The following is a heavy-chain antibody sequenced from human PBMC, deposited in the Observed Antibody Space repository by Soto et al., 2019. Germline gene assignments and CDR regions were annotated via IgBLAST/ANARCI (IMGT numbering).Heavy chain of an antibody. CDR1: GYPYTNSY. CDR2: IHPNTGGT. J-gene: IGHJ6*01. D-gene: IGHD6-19*01. V-gene: IGHV1-2*02. CDR3: ASDFRSRGWFRQAGNFAMEV. Sequence: QVQLVQSGAEVRKPGASVKVSCKASGYPYTNSYMHWVRQAPGQGLEWMGWIHPNTGGTNYAQKFQGRVAMTRGTYGSTVYMEVKRLTADGTAIYFCASDFRSRGWFRQAGNFAMEVWGQGTRVSVSP.